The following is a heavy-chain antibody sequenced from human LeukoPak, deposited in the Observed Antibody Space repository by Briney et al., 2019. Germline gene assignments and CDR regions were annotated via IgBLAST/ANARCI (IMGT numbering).Heavy chain of an antibody. Sequence: PGGSLRLSCAASGFTFSNAWMSWVRQAPGKGLEWVGRIKSKTDGGTTDYAAPVKSRFTTSRDDSKNTLYLQMNSLKTEDTAVYYCTTEFNGDYTWPSAFDIWGQGTMVTVSS. D-gene: IGHD4-17*01. V-gene: IGHV3-15*01. CDR3: TTEFNGDYTWPSAFDI. CDR2: IKSKTDGGTT. CDR1: GFTFSNAW. J-gene: IGHJ3*02.